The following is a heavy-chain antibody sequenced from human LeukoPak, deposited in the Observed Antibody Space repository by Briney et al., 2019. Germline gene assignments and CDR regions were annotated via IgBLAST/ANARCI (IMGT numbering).Heavy chain of an antibody. Sequence: GGSLRPSCAASGFTFDDYGMSWVRQAPGKGLEWVSGINWNGGSTGYADSVKGRFTISRDNAKNSLYLQMNSLRAEDTALYYCARANYYDSSGYPVPFDPWGQGTLVTVSS. CDR3: ARANYYDSSGYPVPFDP. V-gene: IGHV3-20*04. CDR2: INWNGGST. J-gene: IGHJ5*02. D-gene: IGHD3-22*01. CDR1: GFTFDDYG.